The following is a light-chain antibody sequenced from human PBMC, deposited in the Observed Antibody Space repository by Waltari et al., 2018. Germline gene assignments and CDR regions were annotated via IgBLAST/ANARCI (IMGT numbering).Light chain of an antibody. J-gene: IGKJ3*01. CDR1: QSFSSSY. V-gene: IGKV3-20*01. CDR2: GAS. Sequence: EIVLTQSPGTLSLSPGERATLSCRASQSFSSSYLAWYQQKPGQAPRLLMYGASSRATGIPDRFSGSGSGTDFTLTISRLEPEDFAVYYCQHYGISPPGLFGPGTKVDIK. CDR3: QHYGISPPGL.